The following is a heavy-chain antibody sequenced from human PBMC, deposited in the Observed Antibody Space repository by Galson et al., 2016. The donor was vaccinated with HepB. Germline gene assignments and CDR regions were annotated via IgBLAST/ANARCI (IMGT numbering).Heavy chain of an antibody. Sequence: SLRLSCAASGFIFSSYGMHWVRQAPGKGLEWVAVIWSDGSNKYYADSVKGRFTISRDTSKNTLYLQMNSLRAEDTAVYYCARSQGNWAPLSYYMDVWGKGPTVTVSS. CDR3: ARSQGNWAPLSYYMDV. J-gene: IGHJ6*03. V-gene: IGHV3-33*01. CDR1: GFIFSSYG. CDR2: IWSDGSNK. D-gene: IGHD7-27*01.